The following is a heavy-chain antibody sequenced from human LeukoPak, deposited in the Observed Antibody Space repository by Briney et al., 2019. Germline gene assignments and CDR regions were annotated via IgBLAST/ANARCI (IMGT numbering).Heavy chain of an antibody. CDR1: GYSLTNYW. J-gene: IGHJ4*02. CDR3: ARLDITFGGTYYFDY. V-gene: IGHV5-10-1*01. D-gene: IGHD3-16*01. CDR2: IDPSDSFT. Sequence: GESLKISCKGSGYSLTNYWISWVRQMPGKGLEWMGRIDPSDSFTNYSPSFQGHVTISADKSISTAYLQWSSLKASDTAMYFCARLDITFGGTYYFDYWGQGTLVTVSS.